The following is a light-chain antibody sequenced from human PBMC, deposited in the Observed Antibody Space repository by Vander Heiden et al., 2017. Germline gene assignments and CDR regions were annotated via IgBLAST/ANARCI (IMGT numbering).Light chain of an antibody. Sequence: DIQMTQSPSTLSASVGDRVIITCRASQSIGSWLALYQQKPGKAPNLLIYKASSLEGGVPSRFSGSGSGTEFTLTISSLQPDDFATYYCQQYNSYSRTFGQGTKVEIK. CDR3: QQYNSYSRT. CDR2: KAS. CDR1: QSIGSW. V-gene: IGKV1-5*03. J-gene: IGKJ1*01.